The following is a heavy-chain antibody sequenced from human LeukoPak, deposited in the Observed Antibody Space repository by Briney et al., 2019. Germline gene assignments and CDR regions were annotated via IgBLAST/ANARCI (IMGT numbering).Heavy chain of an antibody. CDR3: ARGGLPGGFDY. Sequence: GGSLRLSCAASGFTVSNSWMFWVRQAPGKGLMYVSEINNDGNRIRYVDSVKGRFTISRDGAKNTLFLQMNSLRNDDTAMYYCARGGLPGGFDYWGQGILVTVSS. J-gene: IGHJ4*02. V-gene: IGHV3-74*01. D-gene: IGHD7-27*01. CDR2: INNDGNRI. CDR1: GFTVSNSW.